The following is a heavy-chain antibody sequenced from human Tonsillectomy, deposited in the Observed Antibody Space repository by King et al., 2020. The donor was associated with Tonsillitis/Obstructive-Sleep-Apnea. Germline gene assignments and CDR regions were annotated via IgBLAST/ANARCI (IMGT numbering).Heavy chain of an antibody. CDR2: ISWNSGSI. J-gene: IGHJ5*02. Sequence: QLVQSGGGLLQPGRSLRLSCAASGFTFDDYAMHWVRQAPGKGLEWVSGISWNSGSIDYADSVKGRFTISRDNAKNSLYLQMNSLRAEDTALYYCAKAGGYDGGWFDPWGQGTLVTVSS. D-gene: IGHD5-12*01. V-gene: IGHV3-9*01. CDR3: AKAGGYDGGWFDP. CDR1: GFTFDDYA.